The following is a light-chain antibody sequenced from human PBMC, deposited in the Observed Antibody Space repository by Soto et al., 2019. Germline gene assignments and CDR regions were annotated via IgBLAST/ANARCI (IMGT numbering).Light chain of an antibody. J-gene: IGKJ1*01. CDR1: QSVLYSSNNKNY. Sequence: DIVMTQSPDSLAVSLGERATINCKSSQSVLYSSNNKNYLAWYQQKPGQPPKLLIYWASTRESGVPDRFSGTGLGKYSPLTISTLQPEDGAFYSVQKYFGPPPPFAQGTKWKI. CDR2: WAS. V-gene: IGKV4-1*01. CDR3: QKYFGPPPP.